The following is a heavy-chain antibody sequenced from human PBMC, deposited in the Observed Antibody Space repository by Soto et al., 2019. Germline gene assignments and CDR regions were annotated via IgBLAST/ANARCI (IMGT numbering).Heavy chain of an antibody. CDR3: AKDSHSSGWPIDY. CDR2: ISYDGSNK. V-gene: IGHV3-30*18. J-gene: IGHJ4*02. Sequence: GGSLRLSCAASGFTFISYGMHWVRQAPGKGLEWVAFISYDGSNKYYADSVKGRFTISRDNSKNTLYLQMNSLRAEDTAVYYCAKDSHSSGWPIDYWGQGTLVTVSS. CDR1: GFTFISYG. D-gene: IGHD6-19*01.